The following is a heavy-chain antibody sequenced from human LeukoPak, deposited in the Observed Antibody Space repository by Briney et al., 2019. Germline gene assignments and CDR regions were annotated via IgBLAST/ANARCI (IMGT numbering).Heavy chain of an antibody. J-gene: IGHJ3*02. V-gene: IGHV1-2*02. D-gene: IGHD6-13*01. CDR1: GYTFTGYY. CDR2: MNPNSGGT. Sequence: ASVKVSCKASGYTFTGYYMHWVRQAPGQGLEWMGWMNPNSGGTDYAQKLQGRVTMTTDTSTSTAYMELRSLRSDDTAVYYCAREEGAPIAAANIWGLGTMVTVSS. CDR3: AREEGAPIAAANI.